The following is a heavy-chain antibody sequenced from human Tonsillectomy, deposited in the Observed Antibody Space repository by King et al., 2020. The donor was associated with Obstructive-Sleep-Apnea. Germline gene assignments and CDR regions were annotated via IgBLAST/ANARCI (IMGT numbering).Heavy chain of an antibody. D-gene: IGHD3-22*01. CDR3: ARHARGLDAFDI. V-gene: IGHV4-39*01. Sequence: QLQESGPGLVKPSETLSFTCNVSGGSISSSNYFWGWIRQPPGKGLEWIGSIYYSGSTYYNLSVKSRVTISVDTSKNQFSLKLSSVTAADTAMFYCARHARGLDAFDIWGQGTMVTISS. CDR1: GGSISSSNYF. J-gene: IGHJ3*02. CDR2: IYYSGST.